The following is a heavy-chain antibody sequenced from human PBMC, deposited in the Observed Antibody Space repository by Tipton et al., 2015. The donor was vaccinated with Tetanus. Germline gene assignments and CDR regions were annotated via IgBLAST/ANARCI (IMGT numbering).Heavy chain of an antibody. CDR3: ARGWDFWRGYGPTWVDP. Sequence: SLRLSCAASGFTFSSYSMNWVRQAPGKGLEWVSSIGSTDYIYYADSVRSRFTVSRDNAKNSLYLQMNSLRAEDTAVYYCARGWDFWRGYGPTWVDPWGQGTLVTVSS. D-gene: IGHD3-3*01. CDR1: GFTFSSYS. CDR2: IGSTDYI. V-gene: IGHV3-21*01. J-gene: IGHJ5*02.